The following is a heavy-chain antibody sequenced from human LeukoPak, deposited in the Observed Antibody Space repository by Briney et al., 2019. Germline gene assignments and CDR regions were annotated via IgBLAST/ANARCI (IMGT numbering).Heavy chain of an antibody. CDR3: ARTSRHFYNSGGNSIPWPDGMDV. D-gene: IGHD3-10*01. CDR1: GASISNYY. CDR2: VYYTGST. J-gene: IGHJ6*02. V-gene: IGHV4-59*01. Sequence: SETLSLTCTVSGASISNYYWTWMRQAPGKGLEWIGYVYYTGSTNYNPSLKSRVTISLDTSTNQFFLKLSAVTAADTAVYYCARTSRHFYNSGGNSIPWPDGMDVWGQGNTVTVSS.